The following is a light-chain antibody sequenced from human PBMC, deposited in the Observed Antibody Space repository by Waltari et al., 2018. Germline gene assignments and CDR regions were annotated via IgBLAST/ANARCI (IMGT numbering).Light chain of an antibody. CDR3: QSYDRSLNGHVV. Sequence: QSVLPQPPSVSGAPGQTVTISCTGSSPNIGSTYDVHWYHQLPGTAPTLLIHGNRTRPSGVPARFSGSKSGTAAALAITGLQAEDEADYYCQSYDRSLNGHVVFGGGTKVTVL. CDR1: SPNIGSTYD. J-gene: IGLJ2*01. CDR2: GNR. V-gene: IGLV1-40*01.